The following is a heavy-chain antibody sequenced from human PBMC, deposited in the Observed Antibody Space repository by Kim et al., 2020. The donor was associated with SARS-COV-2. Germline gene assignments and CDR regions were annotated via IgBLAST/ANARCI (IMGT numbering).Heavy chain of an antibody. CDR3: ARDRDGASRPGYYYYYGLDV. Sequence: GGSLRLSCAASGFTFSDYNMNWVRQAPGKGLEWVSYISSGGDHVYYAESVKGRFTISRDNAKNSLVLQMTSLRAEDTALYYCARDRDGASRPGYYYYYGLDVWGQGTTVTVS. J-gene: IGHJ6*02. CDR2: ISSGGDHV. CDR1: GFTFSDYN. V-gene: IGHV3-21*06. D-gene: IGHD1-26*01.